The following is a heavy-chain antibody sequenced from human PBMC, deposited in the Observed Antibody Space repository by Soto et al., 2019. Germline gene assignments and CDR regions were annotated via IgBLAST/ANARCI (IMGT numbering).Heavy chain of an antibody. V-gene: IGHV3-23*01. CDR2: ISGSGHIT. D-gene: IGHD6-13*01. J-gene: IGHJ3*02. CDR1: GFTFSSYA. CDR3: AKDSHAIVAAAFDI. Sequence: EVQLLESGGGLVQPGGSLRLSCAASGFTFSSYAMSWVRQAPGKGLEWVSSISGSGHITAYADSVKGRFTVSRDNSKNTVYLQMNSLRADDTAVYYCAKDSHAIVAAAFDIWGQGTMVTVSS.